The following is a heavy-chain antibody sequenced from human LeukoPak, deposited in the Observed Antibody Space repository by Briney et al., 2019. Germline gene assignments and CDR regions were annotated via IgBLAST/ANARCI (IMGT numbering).Heavy chain of an antibody. CDR3: ARELSSEVVPAAGFDH. V-gene: IGHV4-59*01. J-gene: IGHJ4*02. CDR1: GGSISSYY. Sequence: PSETLSLTCTVSGGSISSYYWSWTRQPPRKGLEWIGYICYSGSTNYNPSLKSRVTISVVTSKNQCSLKLSSVTAADTAVYYCARELSSEVVPAAGFDHWGQGTLVTVSS. CDR2: ICYSGST. D-gene: IGHD2-2*01.